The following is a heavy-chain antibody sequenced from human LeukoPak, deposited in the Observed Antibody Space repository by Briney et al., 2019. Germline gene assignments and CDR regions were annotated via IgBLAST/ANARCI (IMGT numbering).Heavy chain of an antibody. Sequence: PGGSLRLSCAASGFTSGFTFSIYAMGWVRQTPGKGVEWFSVITGNNCDTYSADSVKGRFTISRDNSKNTLYLQMNSLRAEDTAVYYCAKGQTSESRFDYWGQGTLVTVSS. CDR1: GFTFSIYA. V-gene: IGHV3-23*01. CDR2: ITGNNCDT. J-gene: IGHJ4*02. CDR3: AKGQTSESRFDY.